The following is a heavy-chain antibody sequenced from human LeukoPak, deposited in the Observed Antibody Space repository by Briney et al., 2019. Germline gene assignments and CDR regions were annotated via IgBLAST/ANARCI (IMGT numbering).Heavy chain of an antibody. CDR1: GFTFSTYG. D-gene: IGHD3-10*01. CDR3: TRAGGLVRGVHYYYYMDV. CDR2: IRYDGSDK. Sequence: GGSLRLSCAASGFTFSTYGMHWVRQAPGKGLEWVAFIRYDGSDKYYADPVKGRFTISRDNSKNTLSLQMNSLRPEDTAVYYCTRAGGLVRGVHYYYYMDVWGKGTTVTISS. V-gene: IGHV3-30*02. J-gene: IGHJ6*03.